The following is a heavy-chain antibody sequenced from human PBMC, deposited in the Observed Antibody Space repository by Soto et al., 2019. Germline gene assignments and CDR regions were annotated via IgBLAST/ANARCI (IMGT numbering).Heavy chain of an antibody. CDR2: ISAYNGNT. V-gene: IGHV1-18*01. CDR1: GYTFTSYG. D-gene: IGHD3-22*01. Sequence: QVQLVQSGAEVKKPGASVKVSCKASGYTFTSYGISWVRQAPGQGLEWMGWISAYNGNTNYAQKLQGRVTMTTDTSTSTADMELRSLRSDDTAVYYCARVRDYYDSSGYYVDYWGQGTLVTVSS. CDR3: ARVRDYYDSSGYYVDY. J-gene: IGHJ4*02.